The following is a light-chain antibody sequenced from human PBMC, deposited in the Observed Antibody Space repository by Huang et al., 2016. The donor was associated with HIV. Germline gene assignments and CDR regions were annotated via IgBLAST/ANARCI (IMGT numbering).Light chain of an antibody. Sequence: DIQMTQSPSSLSAFVGDTVTITCRASQGISNSVAWYQQKPGKAPKLLLYSTSRWESGVPSRFRGGGSGTDYTLTINSLQPDDFATYYCQQYYTSPTFGQGSKVEIK. J-gene: IGKJ1*01. CDR1: QGISNS. CDR2: STS. CDR3: QQYYTSPT. V-gene: IGKV1-NL1*01.